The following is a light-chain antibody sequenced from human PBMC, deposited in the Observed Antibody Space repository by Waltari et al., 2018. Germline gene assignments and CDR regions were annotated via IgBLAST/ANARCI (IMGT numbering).Light chain of an antibody. Sequence: QLVLTQSPSASASLGASVKLTCTLSSGHSSTVIAWLQERPGKGPRYLMKVNSDGSSSKGDEIPDRFSGSSSGAERYLTISSLQSEDEADYYCQTGGHGTWVVGGGTKLTVL. CDR1: SGHSSTV. CDR3: QTGGHGTWV. J-gene: IGLJ3*02. CDR2: VNSDGSS. V-gene: IGLV4-69*01.